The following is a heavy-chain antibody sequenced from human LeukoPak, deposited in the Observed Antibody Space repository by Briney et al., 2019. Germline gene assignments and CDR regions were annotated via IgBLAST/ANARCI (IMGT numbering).Heavy chain of an antibody. V-gene: IGHV4-59*01. J-gene: IGHJ6*03. D-gene: IGHD3-16*01. CDR3: ARETSQKGAHYMDV. CDR2: IYYSGYT. Sequence: SETLSLTCTVSGDSISNYYWSWIRQPPGKGLEWIGYIYYSGYTTYSPSLRSRVTISVDTSKNQFSLKLSSVTAADTAVYYCARETSQKGAHYMDVWGKGTTITISS. CDR1: GDSISNYY.